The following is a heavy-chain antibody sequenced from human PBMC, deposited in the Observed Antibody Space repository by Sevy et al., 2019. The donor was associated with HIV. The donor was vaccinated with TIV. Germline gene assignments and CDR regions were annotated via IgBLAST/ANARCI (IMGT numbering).Heavy chain of an antibody. Sequence: GGSLRLSCAASGFTFSSYWRSWVRQAPGKGLEWVANIKQDGSEKYYVYSVKGRFTISRDNAKNSLYLQMNSLRAEDTAVYYCARDWGATFWGQGTLVTVSS. CDR2: IKQDGSEK. CDR3: ARDWGATF. J-gene: IGHJ4*02. CDR1: GFTFSSYW. D-gene: IGHD1-26*01. V-gene: IGHV3-7*01.